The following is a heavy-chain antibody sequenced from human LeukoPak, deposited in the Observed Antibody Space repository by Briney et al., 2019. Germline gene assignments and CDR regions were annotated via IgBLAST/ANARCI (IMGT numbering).Heavy chain of an antibody. CDR1: GFTVSSNY. CDR3: ARDRWGYWYFDL. D-gene: IGHD4-23*01. Sequence: GGSLMLSCAASGFTVSSNYMNWVRQAPGKGLEWVSVIDSGGITYHAESVKGRFTISRDNSKNTLYLQMNSLRAEDTAVYYCARDRWGYWYFDLWGRGTLVTVSS. J-gene: IGHJ2*01. V-gene: IGHV3-53*01. CDR2: IDSGGIT.